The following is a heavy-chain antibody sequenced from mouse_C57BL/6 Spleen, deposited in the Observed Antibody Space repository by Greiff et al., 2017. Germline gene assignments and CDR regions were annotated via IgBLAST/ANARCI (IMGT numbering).Heavy chain of an antibody. D-gene: IGHD6-5*01. V-gene: IGHV5-6*01. J-gene: IGHJ3*01. Sequence: EVHLVESGGDLVKPGGSLKLSCAASGFTFSSYGMSWVRQTPDKRLEWVATISSGGSYTYYPDSVKGRFTISRDNAKNTLYLQMSSLKSEDTAMYYCASLSADWGQGTLVTVSA. CDR3: ASLSAD. CDR2: ISSGGSYT. CDR1: GFTFSSYG.